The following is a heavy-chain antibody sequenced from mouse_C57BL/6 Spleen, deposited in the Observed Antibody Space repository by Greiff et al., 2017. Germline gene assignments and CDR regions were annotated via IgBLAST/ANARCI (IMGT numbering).Heavy chain of an antibody. V-gene: IGHV5-17*01. CDR3: ARRTGYAMDY. Sequence: EVKLMESGGGLVKPGGSLKLSCAASGFTFSDYGMHWVRQAPEKGLGWVAYISSGSSTIYYADTVKGRFTISRDNAKNTLFLQMTRLRSEDTAKYYCARRTGYAMDYWGQGTSVTVSS. J-gene: IGHJ4*01. CDR2: ISSGSSTI. CDR1: GFTFSDYG.